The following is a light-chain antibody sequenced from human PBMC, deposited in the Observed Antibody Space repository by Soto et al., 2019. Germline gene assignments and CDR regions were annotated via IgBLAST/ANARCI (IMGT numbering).Light chain of an antibody. CDR2: EVS. CDR1: SSDVGSYNL. Sequence: QSVLTQPASVSGSPGQSITISCTGTSSDVGSYNLVSWYQQHPGKAPKLMIYEVSKRASGVSNRFSGSKSGNTASLTISGLQAEDEADYYCCSYAGSRVFGGGTKVTVL. CDR3: CSYAGSRV. V-gene: IGLV2-23*02. J-gene: IGLJ3*02.